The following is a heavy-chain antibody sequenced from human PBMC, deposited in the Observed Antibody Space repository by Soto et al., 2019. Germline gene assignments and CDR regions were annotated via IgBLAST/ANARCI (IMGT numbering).Heavy chain of an antibody. J-gene: IGHJ4*02. CDR2: ISGSSGNT. Sequence: EVQLLESGGGLVQPGGSLRLSCAASGFTFSSYAMSWVRQAPGKGLEWVSAISGSSGNTYYAESMKGRFTISRDNSKNTLYLQMNSLRAEDTAVYYCAKDSSWFGELLFDFWGQGTLVTVSS. V-gene: IGHV3-23*01. CDR3: AKDSSWFGELLFDF. CDR1: GFTFSSYA. D-gene: IGHD3-10*01.